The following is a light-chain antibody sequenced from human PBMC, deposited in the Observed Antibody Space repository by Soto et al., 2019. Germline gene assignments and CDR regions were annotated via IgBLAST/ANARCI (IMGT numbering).Light chain of an antibody. CDR3: QQYGSSGT. J-gene: IGKJ1*01. CDR2: GAS. V-gene: IGKV3-20*01. Sequence: EIVMTQAPATLSVSPGERATLSCRASQTVSSTYLAWYQHKPGRAPRLLIDGASSRAAGIPDRFSGSGSGTDFTLTISRLEPEDFAVYYCQQYGSSGTFGQGTKVDI. CDR1: QTVSSTY.